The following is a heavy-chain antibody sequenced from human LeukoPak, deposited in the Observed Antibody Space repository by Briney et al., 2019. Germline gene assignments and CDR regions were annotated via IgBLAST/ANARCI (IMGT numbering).Heavy chain of an antibody. D-gene: IGHD6-13*01. CDR3: ARMFPNQYSSSWYVSPSERKFDP. V-gene: IGHV1-18*01. CDR2: ISAYNGNT. CDR1: GYTFTSYG. Sequence: GASVKVSCKASGYTFTSYGISWVRQAPGQGLEWMGWISAYNGNTNYAQKLQGRVTMTTDTSTSTAYMELRSLRSDDTAVYYCARMFPNQYSSSWYVSPSERKFDPWGQGTLVTVSS. J-gene: IGHJ5*02.